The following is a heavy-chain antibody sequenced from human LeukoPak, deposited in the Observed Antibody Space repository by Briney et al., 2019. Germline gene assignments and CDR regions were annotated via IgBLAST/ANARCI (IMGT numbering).Heavy chain of an antibody. CDR2: LYHSGTT. D-gene: IGHD2-15*01. Sequence: SETLSLTCTVSGYSIAHGFFWAWIRQPPGGGLEWIGSLYHSGTTYYDTSLKSRISTSVDTSKNQFSPKLRLVTAADTAVYYCARVEVPRDINDWYFDLWGRGTLVTVSS. J-gene: IGHJ2*01. CDR1: GYSIAHGFF. CDR3: ARVEVPRDINDWYFDL. V-gene: IGHV4-38-2*02.